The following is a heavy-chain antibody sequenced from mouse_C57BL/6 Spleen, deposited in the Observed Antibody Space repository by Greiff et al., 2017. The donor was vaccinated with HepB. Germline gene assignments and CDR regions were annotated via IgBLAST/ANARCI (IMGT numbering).Heavy chain of an antibody. D-gene: IGHD1-1*01. J-gene: IGHJ1*03. Sequence: VQLQQPGAELVMPGASVKLSCKASGYTFTSYWMHWVKQRPGQGLEWIGEIAPSDSYTNYNQTFKGKSTLTVDKSSSTAYMQLSSLTSEDSAVDYCAKATTGYFDVWGTGTTVTVSS. CDR1: GYTFTSYW. CDR2: IAPSDSYT. CDR3: AKATTGYFDV. V-gene: IGHV1-69*01.